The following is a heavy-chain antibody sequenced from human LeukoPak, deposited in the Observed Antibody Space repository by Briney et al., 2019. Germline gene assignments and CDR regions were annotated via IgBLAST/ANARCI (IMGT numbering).Heavy chain of an antibody. V-gene: IGHV4-61*02. J-gene: IGHJ5*02. D-gene: IGHD3-3*01. CDR3: ARSSHDFWSGYFWFDP. CDR2: IYTSGST. CDR1: GGSISSGSYY. Sequence: PSETLSLTCTVSGGSISSGSYYRSWTRQPAGKGLEWIGRIYTSGSTNYNPSLKSRVTISVDTSKNQFSLKLSSVTAADTAVYYCARSSHDFWSGYFWFDPWGQGTLVTVSS.